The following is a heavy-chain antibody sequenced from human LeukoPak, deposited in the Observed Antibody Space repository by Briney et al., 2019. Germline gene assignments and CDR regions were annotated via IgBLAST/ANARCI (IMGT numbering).Heavy chain of an antibody. V-gene: IGHV3-33*06. Sequence: GGSLRLSCAASGFTFSSYSMNWVRQAPGKGLEWVAVIWYDGSNKYYADSVKGRFTISRDNSKNTLYLQMNSLRAEDTAVYYCAKIGRPFDYWGQGTLVTVSS. J-gene: IGHJ4*02. CDR2: IWYDGSNK. CDR1: GFTFSSYS. CDR3: AKIGRPFDY.